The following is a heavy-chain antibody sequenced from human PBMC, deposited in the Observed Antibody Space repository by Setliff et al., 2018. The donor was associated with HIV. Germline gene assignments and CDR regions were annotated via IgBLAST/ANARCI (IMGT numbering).Heavy chain of an antibody. V-gene: IGHV4-39*01. Sequence: SETLSLTCTVSGGSTTSSTYYWGWIRQPPGRGLEWIGSVSYTGRTYYNPSLKSRVTISIDTSRNQFSLKLKSVTAADTAVYYCAGPNYYYDSNDYYNSFNIWGQGTKVTVSS. D-gene: IGHD3-22*01. CDR1: GGSTTSSTYY. J-gene: IGHJ3*02. CDR2: VSYTGRT. CDR3: AGPNYYYDSNDYYNSFNI.